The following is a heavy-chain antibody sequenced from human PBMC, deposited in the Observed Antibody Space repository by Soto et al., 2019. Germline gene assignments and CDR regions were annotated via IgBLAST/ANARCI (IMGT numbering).Heavy chain of an antibody. D-gene: IGHD2-15*01. CDR1: GFTFSSYA. J-gene: IGHJ3*02. Sequence: VRLLESGGGLVQPGGSLRLSCAASGFTFSSYAMSWVRQAPGKGLDWVSSISGSAATTYYGDSVKGRFTISRDNSKNTLYLQLNSLRAEDTAVYYCAKERSEGAVGYAFDIWGQGTMVTVSS. CDR2: ISGSAATT. CDR3: AKERSEGAVGYAFDI. V-gene: IGHV3-23*01.